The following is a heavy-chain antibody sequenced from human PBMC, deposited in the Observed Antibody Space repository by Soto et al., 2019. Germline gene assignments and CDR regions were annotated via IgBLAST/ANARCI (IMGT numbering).Heavy chain of an antibody. CDR3: ARDHLGAYHAFDI. CDR1: GGSISSGGYS. CDR2: IYHSGST. D-gene: IGHD7-27*01. V-gene: IGHV4-30-2*01. J-gene: IGHJ3*02. Sequence: QLQLQESGSGLVKPSQTLSLTCAVSGGSISSGGYSWSWIRQPPGKGLAWIGYIYHSGSTYYNPSLKSRVPISVDRSKNQFSLKLSSVTAADTAVYYCARDHLGAYHAFDIWGQGTMVTVSS.